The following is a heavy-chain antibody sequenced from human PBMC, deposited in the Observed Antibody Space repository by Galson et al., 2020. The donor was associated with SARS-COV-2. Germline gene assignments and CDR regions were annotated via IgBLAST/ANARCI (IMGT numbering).Heavy chain of an antibody. CDR1: GFSFSDYY. D-gene: IGHD3-22*01. Sequence: NSGGSLRLSCAASGFSFSDYYMTWIRQAPGKGLEWISYISSSGSTIYYADSVKGRFTISRDNARNSLYLQLNSLRSEDTALYFCVRGRTHYDSSGYFPLEDGGQGTIVTVSS. V-gene: IGHV3-11*04. J-gene: IGHJ4*02. CDR2: ISSSGSTI. CDR3: VRGRTHYDSSGYFPLED.